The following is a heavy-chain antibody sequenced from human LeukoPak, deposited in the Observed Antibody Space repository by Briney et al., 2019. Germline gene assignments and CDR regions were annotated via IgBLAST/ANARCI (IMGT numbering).Heavy chain of an antibody. V-gene: IGHV3-23*01. J-gene: IGHJ4*02. D-gene: IGHD1-26*01. CDR3: AKDMGGSRVGSLPYYFDY. Sequence: PGGSLRLSCAASGFTFSSYAMSWVRQAPGKGLEWVSAISGSGGSTYYADSVKGRFTISRDNSKNTLYLQMNSLRAEDTAVYYCAKDMGGSRVGSLPYYFDYWGQGTLVTVSS. CDR2: ISGSGGST. CDR1: GFTFSSYA.